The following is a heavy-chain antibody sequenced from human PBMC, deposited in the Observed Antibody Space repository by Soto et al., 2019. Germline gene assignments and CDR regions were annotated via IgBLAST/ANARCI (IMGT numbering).Heavy chain of an antibody. J-gene: IGHJ6*02. CDR3: AKWDTHGIIPPPVGGIYYYYDMDV. V-gene: IGHV3-23*01. Sequence: GASPRLSRAASGFMLANYAMGWVRQAPGRGLEWVSAITGSGGGTYYADSVKGRVNVSRDNSKNTLYLQMHSLRVEDTAIFFCAKWDTHGIIPPPVGGIYYYYDMDVWGQGTTVTVSS. CDR2: ITGSGGGT. CDR1: GFMLANYA. D-gene: IGHD5-18*01.